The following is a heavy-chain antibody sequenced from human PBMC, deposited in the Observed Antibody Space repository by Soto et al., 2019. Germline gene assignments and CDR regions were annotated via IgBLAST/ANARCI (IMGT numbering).Heavy chain of an antibody. D-gene: IGHD6-25*01. J-gene: IGHJ3*02. CDR1: GFTFSSYA. CDR2: ISGSGGST. V-gene: IGHV3-23*01. Sequence: EVQLLESGGGLVQPGGSLRLSCAASGFTFSSYAMRWVRQAPGKGLEWVSAISGSGGSTYYADSVKGHFTISRDNSKNTLYLQMNSLRAEDTAVYYCAKDWEYSSSAGAFDIWGQGTMVTVSS. CDR3: AKDWEYSSSAGAFDI.